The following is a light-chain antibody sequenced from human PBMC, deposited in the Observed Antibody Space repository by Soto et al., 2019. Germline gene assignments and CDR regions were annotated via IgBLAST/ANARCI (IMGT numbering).Light chain of an antibody. CDR1: QSIFYSSNNKNY. CDR3: QQYYSTPWT. J-gene: IGKJ1*01. CDR2: WAS. V-gene: IGKV4-1*01. Sequence: DIVMTQSPDSLSVSLGERATINCKSSQSIFYSSNNKNYLAWYRQKPGHSPQLLISWASTRDSGVPDRFSGAGSGTEFTLTISSLQAEDVAVDYCQQYYSTPWTFGQGTKVEI.